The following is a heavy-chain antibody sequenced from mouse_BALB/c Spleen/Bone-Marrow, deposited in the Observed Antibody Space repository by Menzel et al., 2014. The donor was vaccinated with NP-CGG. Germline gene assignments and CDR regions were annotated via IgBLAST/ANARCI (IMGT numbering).Heavy chain of an antibody. J-gene: IGHJ4*01. Sequence: EVQLVESGGGLVQPKGSLKLSCAASGFTFNTYAMNWVRQAPGKGLEWVARIRSKRNNYATYHADSVKDRFTISRDDSQSMLYLQMNILKTEDTAMYYCVRHGYGNYGAMDYWGQGTSVTVSS. D-gene: IGHD2-10*02. CDR2: IRSKRNNYAT. V-gene: IGHV10-1*02. CDR3: VRHGYGNYGAMDY. CDR1: GFTFNTYA.